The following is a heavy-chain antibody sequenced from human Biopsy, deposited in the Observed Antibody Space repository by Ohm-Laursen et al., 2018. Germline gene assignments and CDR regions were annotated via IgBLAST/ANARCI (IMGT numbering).Heavy chain of an antibody. CDR3: ARARFEDGLDM. CDR1: GFTFTNYG. V-gene: IGHV3-33*01. D-gene: IGHD3-16*01. J-gene: IGHJ3*02. CDR2: IWFDGSNQ. Sequence: ALRLSCAASGFTFTNYGMHWVRQAPGKGLEWVAVIWFDGSNQFYADSVKGRFTISRDNSKNTLYLQMTSLRPEDTAVYYCARARFEDGLDMWGQGTLVTVSS.